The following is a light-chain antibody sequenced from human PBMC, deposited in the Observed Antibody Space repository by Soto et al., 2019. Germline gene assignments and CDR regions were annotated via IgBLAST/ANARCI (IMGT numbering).Light chain of an antibody. CDR1: SSDIGAYNF. Sequence: QSALTQPASVSGSPGQSITISCTGTSSDIGAYNFVSWYQQHPGKAPKLMLYDVNIRPSGVSNRFSGSKSGNTASLTISGXXXXXEADYYCTSWTTSTTMICGGGTKLTVL. J-gene: IGLJ2*01. CDR2: DVN. CDR3: TSWTTSTTMI. V-gene: IGLV2-14*03.